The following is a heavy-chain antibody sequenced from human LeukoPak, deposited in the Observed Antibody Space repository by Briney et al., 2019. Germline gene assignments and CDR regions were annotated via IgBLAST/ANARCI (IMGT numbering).Heavy chain of an antibody. CDR3: ARALFIAAAGNIGLGY. CDR1: GYTFTSYD. Sequence: ASVKVSCKASGYTFTSYDIKWVRQAAGQGLEWMGWMNPNRGNTVYAQKFQGRVTMTRNTSISTAYMELSSLRSEDTAVYYCARALFIAAAGNIGLGYWGQGTLVTVSS. D-gene: IGHD6-13*01. V-gene: IGHV1-8*01. CDR2: MNPNRGNT. J-gene: IGHJ4*02.